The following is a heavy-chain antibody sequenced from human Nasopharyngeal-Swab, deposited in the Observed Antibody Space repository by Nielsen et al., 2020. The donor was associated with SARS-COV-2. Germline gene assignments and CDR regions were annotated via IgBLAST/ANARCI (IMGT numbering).Heavy chain of an antibody. D-gene: IGHD2-15*01. CDR3: AKDRGCSGGSCYVHWYFDL. CDR2: ISYDGGNK. V-gene: IGHV3-30*04. J-gene: IGHJ2*01. Sequence: GESLKISCAASGFTFSSYAMNWVRQAPGKGLEWVAVISYDGGNKYYADSVKGRFTISRDNSKNTLYLQMNSLRAEDTAVYYCAKDRGCSGGSCYVHWYFDLWGRGTLVTVSS. CDR1: GFTFSSYA.